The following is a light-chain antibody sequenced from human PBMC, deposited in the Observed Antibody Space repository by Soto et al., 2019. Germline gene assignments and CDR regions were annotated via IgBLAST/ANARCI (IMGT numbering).Light chain of an antibody. CDR1: SSDVGGYNY. Sequence: QSVLTQPASVSGSPGQSITISCTGTSSDVGGYNYVSWYQHHPGKVPKLMIFDVSNRPSGVSNRFSGSKSGNTASLTISGLQPEDEADYYCSSYTTSNTRQIVFGTGTKVT. CDR3: SSYTTSNTRQIV. CDR2: DVS. V-gene: IGLV2-14*03. J-gene: IGLJ1*01.